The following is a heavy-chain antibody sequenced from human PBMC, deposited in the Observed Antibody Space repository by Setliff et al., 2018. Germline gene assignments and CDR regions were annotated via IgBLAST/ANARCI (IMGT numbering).Heavy chain of an antibody. V-gene: IGHV3-7*01. J-gene: IGHJ4*02. CDR1: GFIFRNYW. CDR2: VKEDGSEK. CDR3: SSYLVS. D-gene: IGHD2-21*01. Sequence: GGSLRLSCVGSGFIFRNYWMSWVRQAPGKGLEWVANVKEDGSEKFYLDSVKGRFTISRDNARNLLYLQMNSLRVDDTAVYYCSSYLVSWGQGALVTVSS.